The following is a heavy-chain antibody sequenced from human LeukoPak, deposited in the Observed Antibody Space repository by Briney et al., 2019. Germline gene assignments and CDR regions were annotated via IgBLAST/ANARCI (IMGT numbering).Heavy chain of an antibody. CDR3: ARGAGGYRFDP. Sequence: SETLSLTCTVSGGSISDYHWTWIRQPRGKALEYIGYIYNRGTTYYNPSLKGRVTISADTSKKQFSLKLTSLTAADTAVYYCARGAGGYRFDPWGQGTLVTVSS. CDR1: GGSISDYH. D-gene: IGHD1-1*01. J-gene: IGHJ5*02. CDR2: IYNRGTT. V-gene: IGHV4-59*01.